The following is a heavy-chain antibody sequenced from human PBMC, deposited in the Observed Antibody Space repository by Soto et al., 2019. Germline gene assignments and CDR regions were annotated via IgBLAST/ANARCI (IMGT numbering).Heavy chain of an antibody. Sequence: QVQLQESGPGLVKPSQNLSLTCTVSGGSISSGDYYWSWIRQPPGKGLEWIGYMYYSGSTHYNPSLKSRVTISVDTSKNQFYLKLSSVTAADTAVYYCARSIFRGVTDGYWGQGTLLTVSS. CDR3: ARSIFRGVTDGY. CDR2: MYYSGST. V-gene: IGHV4-30-4*01. J-gene: IGHJ4*02. D-gene: IGHD3-3*01. CDR1: GGSISSGDYY.